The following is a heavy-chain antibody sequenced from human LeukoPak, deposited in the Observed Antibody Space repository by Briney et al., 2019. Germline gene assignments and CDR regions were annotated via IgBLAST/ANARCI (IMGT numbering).Heavy chain of an antibody. J-gene: IGHJ4*02. Sequence: GGSLRLSCAASGFTVSRNYMSWVRQAPGKGLEWVSVLYSGGSTNYADSVKGRFTISRDNSKNTLYLQMNSLRAEDTAVYYCARVVDWYEDYWGQGTLVTVSS. V-gene: IGHV3-53*01. CDR2: LYSGGST. D-gene: IGHD3-9*01. CDR1: GFTVSRNY. CDR3: ARVVDWYEDY.